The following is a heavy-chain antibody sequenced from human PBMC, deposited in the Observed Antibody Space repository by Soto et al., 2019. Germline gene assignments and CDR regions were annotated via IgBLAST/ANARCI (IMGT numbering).Heavy chain of an antibody. CDR2: IVVGSGNT. V-gene: IGHV1-58*01. CDR1: GFTFTSSA. Sequence: SVKVSCKASGFTFTSSAVQWVRQARGQRLEWIGWIVVGSGNTNYAQKFQERVTITRDMSTSTAYMELSSLRSEDTAVYYCAAEGGDYSIAYYYYGMDVWGQGPTVTVSS. D-gene: IGHD4-4*01. CDR3: AAEGGDYSIAYYYYGMDV. J-gene: IGHJ6*02.